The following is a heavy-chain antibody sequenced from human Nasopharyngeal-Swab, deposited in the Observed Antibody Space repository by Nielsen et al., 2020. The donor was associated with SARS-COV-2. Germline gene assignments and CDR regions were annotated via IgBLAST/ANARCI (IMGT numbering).Heavy chain of an antibody. Sequence: ASVKVSCKASGYTFTSYAMNWVRQAPGQGLEWMGWVNTNTGNPTYAQGFTGRFVFSLDTSVSTAYLQISSLKVEDTAVYYCARAAELHLPPYMDVWGKGTTVTVSS. CDR3: ARAAELHLPPYMDV. CDR2: VNTNTGNP. D-gene: IGHD3-10*01. V-gene: IGHV7-4-1*02. J-gene: IGHJ6*03. CDR1: GYTFTSYA.